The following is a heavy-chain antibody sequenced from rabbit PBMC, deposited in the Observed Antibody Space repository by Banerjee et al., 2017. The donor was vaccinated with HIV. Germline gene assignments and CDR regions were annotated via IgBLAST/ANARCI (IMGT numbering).Heavy chain of an antibody. CDR2: IYGGSSGST. D-gene: IGHD6-1*01. Sequence: QEQLVESGGGLVKPGGTLTLTCTASGFSFSSSYWICWVRQAPGKGLEWIGCIYGGSSGSTYYASWAKGRFTISKTSSTTVTLQMTSLTAADTATYFCARGDYYGYTAYAYATGYFSLWGQGTLVTVS. CDR1: GFSFSSSYW. J-gene: IGHJ4*01. V-gene: IGHV1S45*01. CDR3: ARGDYYGYTAYAYATGYFSL.